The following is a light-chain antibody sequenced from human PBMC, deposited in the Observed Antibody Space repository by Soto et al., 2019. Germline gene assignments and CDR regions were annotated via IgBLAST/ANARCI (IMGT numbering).Light chain of an antibody. CDR1: SSNIGSNT. J-gene: IGLJ1*01. CDR3: ATWDDSLNGYV. CDR2: GNN. Sequence: QSVLTQPPSASGTPGQRVTISCSGSSSNIGSNTVIWYQQLPGTAPNLLIFGNNQRPSAVPDRFSGSKSGTSASLAISGLQSEDEADYYCATWDDSLNGYVFGTGTKLTVL. V-gene: IGLV1-44*01.